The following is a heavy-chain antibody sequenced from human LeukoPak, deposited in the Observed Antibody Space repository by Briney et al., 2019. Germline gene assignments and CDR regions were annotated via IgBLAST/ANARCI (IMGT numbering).Heavy chain of an antibody. CDR2: RWNDGSNE. D-gene: IGHD6-13*01. CDR1: GFTFSSYG. V-gene: IGHV3-33*01. J-gene: IGHJ4*02. CDR3: ARDRERAADLGY. Sequence: PGGSLRLSCAASGFTFSSYGMHWARQAPGKGLELVAIRWNDGSNEYYADSVKGRFTISRDNSKNTLYLQMNSPRAEDTAVYYCARDRERAADLGYWGQGTLVTVSS.